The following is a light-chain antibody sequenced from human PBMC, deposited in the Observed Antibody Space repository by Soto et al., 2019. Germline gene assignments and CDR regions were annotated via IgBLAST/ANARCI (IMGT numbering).Light chain of an antibody. CDR2: DAS. CDR1: QNVSTY. Sequence: EIVLTQSPATLSLSPGERATLSCRASQNVSTYLAWYQQKPGQAPRLLIYDASNRATGIPARFSGSGSGTDFPLTISSRATEDFAVYYYQQRTIGLSFGPGTKVDIK. CDR3: QQRTIGLS. J-gene: IGKJ3*01. V-gene: IGKV3-11*01.